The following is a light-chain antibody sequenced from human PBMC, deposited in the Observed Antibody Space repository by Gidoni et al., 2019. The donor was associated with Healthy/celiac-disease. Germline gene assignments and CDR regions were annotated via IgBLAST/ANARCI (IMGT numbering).Light chain of an antibody. CDR2: WAS. CDR3: QQYYSTPVA. Sequence: DIVMTQSQDSLAVSLGERATINCKSSQSVLYSSNNKNYLAWYQQKPGQPPKLLIYWASTRESGVPDRFSGSGSGTDFNLTISSLQAENVAVYYCQQYYSTPVAFGQGTKVEIK. CDR1: QSVLYSSNNKNY. V-gene: IGKV4-1*01. J-gene: IGKJ1*01.